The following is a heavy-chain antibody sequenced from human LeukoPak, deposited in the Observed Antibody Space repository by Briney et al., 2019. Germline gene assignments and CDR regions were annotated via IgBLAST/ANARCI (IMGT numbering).Heavy chain of an antibody. J-gene: IGHJ6*03. D-gene: IGHD1-1*01. CDR2: ISDSGGST. Sequence: PGGSLTLSCAASGFTLSRYPMSWVRHAPGKGLEWFSAISDSGGSTYYADPVKGRFTVSRDNSKITLYLQMHSLRAQDTAVYSCAREGRGWNDAGGYYYNMDVWGKGTTVTVSS. CDR3: AREGRGWNDAGGYYYNMDV. V-gene: IGHV3-23*01. CDR1: GFTLSRYP.